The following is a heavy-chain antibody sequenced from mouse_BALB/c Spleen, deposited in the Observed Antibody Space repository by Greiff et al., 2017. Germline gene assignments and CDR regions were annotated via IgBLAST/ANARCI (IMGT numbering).Heavy chain of an antibody. Sequence: QVQLQQSGAELARPGASVKMSCKASGYTFTSYTMHWVKQRPGQGLEWIGYINPSSGYTNYNQKFKDKATLTADKSSSTAYMQLSSLTSEDSAVYYCARDSSGSYYAMDYWGQGTSVTVSS. CDR1: GYTFTSYT. J-gene: IGHJ4*01. CDR3: ARDSSGSYYAMDY. CDR2: INPSSGYT. D-gene: IGHD3-2*01. V-gene: IGHV1-4*01.